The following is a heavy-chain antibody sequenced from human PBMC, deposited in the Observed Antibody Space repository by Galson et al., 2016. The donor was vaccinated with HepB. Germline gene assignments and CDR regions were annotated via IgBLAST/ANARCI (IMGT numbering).Heavy chain of an antibody. V-gene: IGHV4-39*01. D-gene: IGHD6-13*01. CDR2: THSSGTS. CDR3: VRLGTAAAVANRRGSGY. J-gene: IGHJ4*02. Sequence: SETLSLTCTVSGDSISNVGRHWGWFRQSPGMGLEYIGSTHSSGTSYYNPSLTSRVTVSADMSRNQFFLSLTSVTAADTAIYYYVRLGTAAAVANRRGSGYWGQGTRVTVSS. CDR1: GDSISNVGRH.